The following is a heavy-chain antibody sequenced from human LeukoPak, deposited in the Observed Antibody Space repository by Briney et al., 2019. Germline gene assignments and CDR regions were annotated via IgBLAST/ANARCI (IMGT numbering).Heavy chain of an antibody. CDR1: GYTFTSYG. J-gene: IGHJ4*02. CDR2: ISAYNGNT. D-gene: IGHD1-1*01. CDR3: ARGVLQPTPNFDY. Sequence: HWASVKVSCKASGYTFTSYGISWVRQAPGQGLEWMGWISAYNGNTNYAQKLQGRVTMTTDTSTSTAYRELRSLRSDGTAVYYCARGVLQPTPNFDYWGQGTLVTVSS. V-gene: IGHV1-18*01.